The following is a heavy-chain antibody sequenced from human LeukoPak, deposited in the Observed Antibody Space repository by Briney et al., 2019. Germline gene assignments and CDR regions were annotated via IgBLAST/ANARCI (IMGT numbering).Heavy chain of an antibody. CDR3: AREVYSSSFRFDP. J-gene: IGHJ5*02. Sequence: GGSLRLSCAASGFTFSNYWMTWVRQAPGKGLEWVANIKKDGSEKNYVDSVKGRFTISRDSAKNSLYLQMNSLRAEETAVYYCAREVYSSSFRFDPWGQGTLVTVSS. V-gene: IGHV3-7*01. CDR1: GFTFSNYW. CDR2: IKKDGSEK. D-gene: IGHD6-13*01.